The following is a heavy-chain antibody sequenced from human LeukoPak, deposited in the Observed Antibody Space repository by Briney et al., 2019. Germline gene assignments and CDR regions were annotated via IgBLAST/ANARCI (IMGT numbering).Heavy chain of an antibody. J-gene: IGHJ4*02. Sequence: SETLSLTCAVYGGSFSGHYWSWIRQPPGKGLEWIGEINHSGSTNYNPSLKSRVTISVDTSKNQFYLKLSSVTTADKALYYCAREYSTSSTSFDYWGQGTLVTVSS. CDR2: INHSGST. D-gene: IGHD6-6*01. CDR1: GGSFSGHY. CDR3: AREYSTSSTSFDY. V-gene: IGHV4-34*01.